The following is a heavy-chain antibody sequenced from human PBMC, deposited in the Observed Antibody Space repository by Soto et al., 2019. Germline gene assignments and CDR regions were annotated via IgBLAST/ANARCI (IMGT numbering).Heavy chain of an antibody. CDR3: ARRSGYNFYYNYYGMDV. Sequence: QLQLQESGPGLVKPSETLSLTCTVSGGSISSSNYYWGWICQPPGKGLEWIGSISYSGTTYYNPSLKSRVTISVDTSKNQFSLKLSSVTAADTAVYYCARRSGYNFYYNYYGMDVWGQGTTVTVSS. D-gene: IGHD3-22*01. J-gene: IGHJ6*02. CDR1: GGSISSSNYY. V-gene: IGHV4-39*01. CDR2: ISYSGTT.